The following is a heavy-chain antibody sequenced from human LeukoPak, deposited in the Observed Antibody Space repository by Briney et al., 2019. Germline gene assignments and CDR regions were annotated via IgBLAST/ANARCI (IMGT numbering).Heavy chain of an antibody. J-gene: IGHJ4*02. D-gene: IGHD3-9*01. CDR2: ISSSSSYI. V-gene: IGHV3-21*01. CDR1: GFTVSSSY. CDR3: ARDSYDILTGRSVNYFDY. Sequence: GGSLRLSCAASGFTVSSSYMSWVRQAPGKGLEWVSSISSSSSYIYYADSVKGRFTISRDNAKNSLYLQMNSLRAEDTAVYYCARDSYDILTGRSVNYFDYWGQGTLVTVSS.